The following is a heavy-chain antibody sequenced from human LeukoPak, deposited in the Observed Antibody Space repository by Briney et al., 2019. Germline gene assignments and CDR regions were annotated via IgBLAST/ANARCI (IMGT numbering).Heavy chain of an antibody. J-gene: IGHJ5*02. V-gene: IGHV4-38-2*02. Sequence: PSETLSLTCTVSAYSISSGYYWGWIRPPPGKGLEWIGYIYYSGSTNYNPSLKSRVTISVDTSKNQFSLKLSSVTAADTAVYYCARDRNPFRVYDILTGTIPWGQGTLVTVSS. CDR3: ARDRNPFRVYDILTGTIP. CDR2: IYYSGST. D-gene: IGHD3-9*01. CDR1: AYSISSGYY.